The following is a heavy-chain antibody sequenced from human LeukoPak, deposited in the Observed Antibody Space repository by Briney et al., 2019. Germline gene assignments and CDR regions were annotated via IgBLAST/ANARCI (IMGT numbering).Heavy chain of an antibody. J-gene: IGHJ5*02. CDR2: IQIGGST. D-gene: IGHD6-13*01. CDR1: GGSISSGSYY. V-gene: IGHV4-61*09. Sequence: SETLSLTCTVSGGSISSGSYYWNWIRQRQPAGKGLEWIGHIQIGGSTNYNPSLKSRITISVDTSKNHFSLKLSSVTAADTAMYYCARDFHRSSWYGGGWFDPWGQGTLVTVSS. CDR3: ARDFHRSSWYGGGWFDP.